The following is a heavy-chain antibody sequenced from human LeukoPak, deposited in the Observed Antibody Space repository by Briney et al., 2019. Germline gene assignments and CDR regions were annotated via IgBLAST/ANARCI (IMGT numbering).Heavy chain of an antibody. Sequence: GGPLRLSCAASGFTFSSYGMHWVRQAPGKGLEWVAVISYDGSNKYYADSVKGRFTISRDNSKNTLYLQTNSLRAEDTAVYYCAKDHSSGIDYWGQGTLVTVSS. D-gene: IGHD6-19*01. CDR2: ISYDGSNK. V-gene: IGHV3-30*18. J-gene: IGHJ4*02. CDR3: AKDHSSGIDY. CDR1: GFTFSSYG.